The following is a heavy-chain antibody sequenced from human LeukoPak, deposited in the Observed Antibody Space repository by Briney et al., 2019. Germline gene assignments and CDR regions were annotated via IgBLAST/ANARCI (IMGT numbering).Heavy chain of an antibody. CDR3: ARDEGIAAAGTFDY. J-gene: IGHJ4*02. Sequence: GGSLRLSCAASGFTFSSYGTHWVRQAPGKGLEWVAVIWYDGSNKYYADSVKGRFTISRDNSKNTLYLQMNSLRAEDTAVYYCARDEGIAAAGTFDYWGQGTLVTVSS. V-gene: IGHV3-33*01. CDR2: IWYDGSNK. CDR1: GFTFSSYG. D-gene: IGHD6-13*01.